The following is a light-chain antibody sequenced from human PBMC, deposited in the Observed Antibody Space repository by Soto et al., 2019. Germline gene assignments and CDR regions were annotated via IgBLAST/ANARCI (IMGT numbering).Light chain of an antibody. J-gene: IGKJ5*01. CDR2: DAS. Sequence: IQLSQSLSSLSASVGDRATITCQASQNINNYLNWYQQKPGRAPKLLIYDASNLEAGVPSRFRGSGSGTDFTFTISRLQPEDIATYYCQQYENLPTFGQGTRLEIK. CDR3: QQYENLPT. CDR1: QNINNY. V-gene: IGKV1-33*01.